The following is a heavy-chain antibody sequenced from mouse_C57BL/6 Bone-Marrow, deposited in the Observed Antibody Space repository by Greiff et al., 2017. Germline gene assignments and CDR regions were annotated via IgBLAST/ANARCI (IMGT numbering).Heavy chain of an antibody. D-gene: IGHD1-1*01. J-gene: IGHJ4*01. Sequence: QVQLKQPGAELVKPGASVKMSCKASGYTFTSYWITWVKQRPGQGLEWIGDIYPGSGSTNYNEKFKSKATLTVDTSSSTAYMQLSSLTSEDSAVYYCALYYYGSRDYAMDYWGQGTSVTVSS. V-gene: IGHV1-55*01. CDR2: IYPGSGST. CDR3: ALYYYGSRDYAMDY. CDR1: GYTFTSYW.